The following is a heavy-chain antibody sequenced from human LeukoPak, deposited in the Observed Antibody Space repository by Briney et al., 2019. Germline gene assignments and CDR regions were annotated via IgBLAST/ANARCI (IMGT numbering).Heavy chain of an antibody. V-gene: IGHV3-23*01. Sequence: PGGSLRLSCAASGLTFSNYGTSWVRQAPGKGLEWVSAMTGSGDTTYYADSVKGRFTISRDNSKNTLYLQMNSLRGEDTAVYYCAKDLYSGSPTPTPNWGQGTLVTVSS. J-gene: IGHJ4*02. D-gene: IGHD1-26*01. CDR3: AKDLYSGSPTPTPN. CDR1: GLTFSNYG. CDR2: MTGSGDTT.